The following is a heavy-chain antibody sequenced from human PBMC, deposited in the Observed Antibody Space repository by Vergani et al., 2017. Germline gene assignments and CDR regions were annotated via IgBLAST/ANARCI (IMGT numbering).Heavy chain of an antibody. V-gene: IGHV3-30*02. CDR1: GFTFSSYG. Sequence: QVQLVESGGGVVQPGGSLRLSCAASGFTFSSYGMHWVRQAPGKGLEWVAFIRYDGSNKYYADSVKGRFTISRDNAKNSLYLQMNSLRAEDTAVYYCARGRNDFWSGYRSEGMDVWGQGTTVTVSS. CDR3: ARGRNDFWSGYRSEGMDV. D-gene: IGHD3-3*01. CDR2: IRYDGSNK. J-gene: IGHJ6*02.